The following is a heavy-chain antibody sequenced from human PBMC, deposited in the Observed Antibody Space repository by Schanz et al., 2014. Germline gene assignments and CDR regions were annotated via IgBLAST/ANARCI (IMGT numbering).Heavy chain of an antibody. CDR3: AREPLSGYNWFDP. D-gene: IGHD6-25*01. CDR2: IYYSGSS. CDR1: GGSIRSYF. V-gene: IGHV4-59*01. J-gene: IGHJ5*02. Sequence: QVQLQESGPGLLKPSETLSLTCTVSGGSIRSYFWSWIRQPPGKGLEWIGYIYYSGSSDYNPSLKSRVTISVDTSKSQFSWKLSSVAAADTAVYYCAREPLSGYNWFDPWGQGSLVTVSS.